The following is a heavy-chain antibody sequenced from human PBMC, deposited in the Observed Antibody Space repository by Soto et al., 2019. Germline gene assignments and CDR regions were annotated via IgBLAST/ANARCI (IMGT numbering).Heavy chain of an antibody. D-gene: IGHD6-19*01. CDR2: INHSGST. CDR3: AREGEQWLAHNWFDP. J-gene: IGHJ5*02. Sequence: QVQLQQWGAGLLKPSETLSLTCAVYGGSFSGYYWSWIRQPPGKGQEWIGEINHSGSTNYNPSLKSRVTISVDTSKNQFSLKLSSVTAADTAVYYCAREGEQWLAHNWFDPWGQGTLVTVSS. V-gene: IGHV4-34*01. CDR1: GGSFSGYY.